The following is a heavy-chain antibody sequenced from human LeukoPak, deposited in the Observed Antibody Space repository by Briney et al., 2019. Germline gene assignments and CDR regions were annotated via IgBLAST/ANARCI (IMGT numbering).Heavy chain of an antibody. J-gene: IGHJ5*02. D-gene: IGHD6-13*01. V-gene: IGHV3-30-3*01. CDR1: GFTFSSYA. CDR3: ARGSSSWFNWFDP. CDR2: ISYDGSNK. Sequence: PGGSLRLSCSASGFTFSSYAMHWVRQAPGKGLEWVAVISYDGSNKYYADSVKGRFTISRDNSKNTLYLQMNSLRAEDTAVYYCARGSSSWFNWFDPWGQGTLVTVSS.